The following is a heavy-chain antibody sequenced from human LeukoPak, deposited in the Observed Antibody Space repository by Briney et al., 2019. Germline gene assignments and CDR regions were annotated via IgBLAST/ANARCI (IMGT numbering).Heavy chain of an antibody. CDR1: GFTFSSYS. J-gene: IGHJ6*03. V-gene: IGHV3-48*04. D-gene: IGHD1-26*01. CDR3: ARDPYSGHYGDYYYYYMDV. CDR2: ISSFSGTI. Sequence: GGSLRLSCAASGFTFSSYSMNWVRQAPGKGLEWVSYISSFSGTIYYADSVKGRSTISRDNAKNSLYLQMNSFSPDDTAVYFCARDPYSGHYGDYYYYYMDVWGKGTTVTISS.